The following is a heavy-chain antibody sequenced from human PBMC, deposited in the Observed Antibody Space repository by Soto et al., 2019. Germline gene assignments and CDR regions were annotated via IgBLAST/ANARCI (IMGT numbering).Heavy chain of an antibody. Sequence: QVQLVESGGGVVQPGGSLRLSCIASGFTFTSYPMHWVRQAPGKGLEWVAFISFDGSKRDSADSVKGRFTISRDNSKNTLYLEMNNLGPEDTAVYYCARPRESCSTSGCFPGPPFEFWGQGTLLTVSS. CDR3: ARPRESCSTSGCFPGPPFEF. V-gene: IGHV3-30-3*01. J-gene: IGHJ4*02. CDR2: ISFDGSKR. CDR1: GFTFTSYP. D-gene: IGHD6-25*01.